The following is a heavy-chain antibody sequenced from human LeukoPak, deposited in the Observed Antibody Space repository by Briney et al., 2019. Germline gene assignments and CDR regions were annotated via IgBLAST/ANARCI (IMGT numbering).Heavy chain of an antibody. J-gene: IGHJ4*02. Sequence: PSETLSLTCTVSGGSVSSYYWSWIRQPPGKGLEWIAYISDIGSINYNPSLKSRVTISLDTSKNQFSLKLSSVTAADTAVYYCARGLYDFWTYSRYYFDYWGQGTLVTVSS. CDR3: ARGLYDFWTYSRYYFDY. V-gene: IGHV4-59*02. D-gene: IGHD3-3*01. CDR2: ISDIGSI. CDR1: GGSVSSYY.